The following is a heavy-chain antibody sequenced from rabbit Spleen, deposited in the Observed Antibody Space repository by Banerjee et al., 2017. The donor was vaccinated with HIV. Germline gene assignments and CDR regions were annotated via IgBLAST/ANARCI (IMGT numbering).Heavy chain of an antibody. J-gene: IGHJ3*01. CDR3: ARDLTGVIGWNFGW. V-gene: IGHV1S45*01. CDR1: GVSFSVSSY. D-gene: IGHD4-1*01. CDR2: IDTGSSGFT. Sequence: QEQLEESGGDLVKPGASLTLTCIASGVSFSVSSYMCWVRQAPGKGLEWIACIDTGSSGFTYFASWAKGRFTFSKTSSTTVTLQMTSLTAADTATYFCARDLTGVIGWNFGWWGQGTLVTVS.